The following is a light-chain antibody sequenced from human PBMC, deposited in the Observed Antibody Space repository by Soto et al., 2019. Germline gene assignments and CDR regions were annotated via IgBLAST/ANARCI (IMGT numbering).Light chain of an antibody. J-gene: IGKJ1*01. CDR2: AAS. V-gene: IGKV1-39*01. Sequence: DIQMTQSPSSLSASVGDRVTITCRTSQSVSGYLNWYQQEPGKAPKLLIYAASSLQSGVPSRFSGGGSGTDFSLTISSLQPEDFAIYYCHQRQSWPRTFGQGTKVEIK. CDR1: QSVSGY. CDR3: HQRQSWPRT.